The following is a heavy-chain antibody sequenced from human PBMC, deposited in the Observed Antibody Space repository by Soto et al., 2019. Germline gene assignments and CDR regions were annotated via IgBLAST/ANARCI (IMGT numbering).Heavy chain of an antibody. CDR1: GFTFSSYA. D-gene: IGHD5-18*01. Sequence: EVQLLESGGGLVQPGGSLRLSCAASGFTFSSYAMSWVRQAPGKGLEWVSAISGSGGSTYYADSVKGRFTISRDNSKNTLYLQMTSLRAEDTAVYYCAKPQPIYSYGYRYYYYGMDVWAKGPRSPSP. CDR2: ISGSGGST. V-gene: IGHV3-23*01. CDR3: AKPQPIYSYGYRYYYYGMDV. J-gene: IGHJ6*02.